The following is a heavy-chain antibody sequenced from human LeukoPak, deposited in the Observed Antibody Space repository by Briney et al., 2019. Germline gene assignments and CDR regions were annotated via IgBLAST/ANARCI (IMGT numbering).Heavy chain of an antibody. V-gene: IGHV4-4*07. CDR1: GGSISSYY. Sequence: SETLSPTCTVSGGSISSYYWSWIRQPAGRGLEWIGRIYSSGSTNYNPSLKSRVTMSLDTSKNQFSLRLTSVTAADTAVYYCARGTRCIGGSCYSVFAWFDPWGQGTLVTVSS. CDR2: IYSSGST. D-gene: IGHD2-15*01. CDR3: ARGTRCIGGSCYSVFAWFDP. J-gene: IGHJ5*02.